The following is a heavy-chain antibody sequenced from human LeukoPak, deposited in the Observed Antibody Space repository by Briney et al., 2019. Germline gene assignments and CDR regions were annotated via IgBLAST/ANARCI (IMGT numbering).Heavy chain of an antibody. CDR1: GYTFTSYG. CDR3: ARDSPITMVRGAHYYYGMDV. J-gene: IGHJ6*02. CDR2: ISAYNGDT. V-gene: IGHV1-18*01. Sequence: ASVKVSCKASGYTFTSYGISWVRQAPGQGLEWMGWISAYNGDTNYAQKLQGRVTMTTDTSTSTAYIELRSLRSDDTAVYYCARDSPITMVRGAHYYYGMDVWGQGTTVTVSS. D-gene: IGHD3-10*01.